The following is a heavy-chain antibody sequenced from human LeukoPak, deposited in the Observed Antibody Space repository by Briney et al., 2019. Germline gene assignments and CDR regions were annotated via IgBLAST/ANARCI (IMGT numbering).Heavy chain of an antibody. Sequence: SQTLSLTCTVSGGSISSGGYYWSWLRQHPGKGLEWIGNIYYSGSTYYNPSLMSRVTISVDTSKNQFSLKLSSVTAADTAVYYCARADYGDPGYFDYWGQGTLVTVSS. V-gene: IGHV4-31*03. J-gene: IGHJ4*02. D-gene: IGHD4-17*01. CDR2: IYYSGST. CDR1: GGSISSGGYY. CDR3: ARADYGDPGYFDY.